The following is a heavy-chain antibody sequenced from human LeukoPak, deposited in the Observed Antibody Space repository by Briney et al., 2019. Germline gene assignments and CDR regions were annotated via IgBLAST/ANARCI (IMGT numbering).Heavy chain of an antibody. Sequence: GGSLRLSCAASGFTFSSYGMHWVRQAPCKGLEWVAFIRYDGSNKYYADSVKGRFTISRDNSKNTLYLQMNSLRAEDTAVYYCAKAPSSTSCYTDWGQGTLVTVSS. CDR2: IRYDGSNK. D-gene: IGHD2-2*02. V-gene: IGHV3-30*02. CDR3: AKAPSSTSCYTD. CDR1: GFTFSSYG. J-gene: IGHJ4*02.